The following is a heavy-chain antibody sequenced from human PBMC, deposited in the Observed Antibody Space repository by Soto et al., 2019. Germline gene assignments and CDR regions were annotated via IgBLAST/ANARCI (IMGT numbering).Heavy chain of an antibody. CDR3: ARDKRIGHYDSSGYSGDYFDY. V-gene: IGHV1-69*13. D-gene: IGHD3-22*01. J-gene: IGHJ4*02. CDR1: GGTFSSYA. CDR2: IIPIFGTA. Sequence: ASVKVSCKASGGTFSSYAISWVRQAPGQGLEWMRGIIPIFGTANYAQKFQGRVTITADESTSTAYMEPSSLRSEDTAVYYCARDKRIGHYDSSGYSGDYFDYWGQGTLVTVSS.